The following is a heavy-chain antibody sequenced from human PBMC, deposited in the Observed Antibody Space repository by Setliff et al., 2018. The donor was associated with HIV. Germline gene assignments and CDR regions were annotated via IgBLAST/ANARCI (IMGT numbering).Heavy chain of an antibody. CDR3: ARDRGYSGHDYRNAFDI. V-gene: IGHV1-3*01. Sequence: GASVKVSCKASGYTFTSFAMHWVRQAPGQRLEWMGWINVGNGDTKFSQKFQARVTITADESTSTAYMELSSLRSEDTAMYYCARDRGYSGHDYRNAFDIWGQGTMVTVSS. CDR1: GYTFTSFA. D-gene: IGHD5-12*01. J-gene: IGHJ3*02. CDR2: INVGNGDT.